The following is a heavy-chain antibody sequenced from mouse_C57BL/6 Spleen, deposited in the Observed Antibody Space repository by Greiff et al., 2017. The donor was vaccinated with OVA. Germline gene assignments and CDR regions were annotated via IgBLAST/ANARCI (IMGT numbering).Heavy chain of an antibody. V-gene: IGHV1-53*01. CDR1: GYTFTSYW. D-gene: IGHD2-5*01. CDR3: ARLWYSNYVFAY. J-gene: IGHJ3*01. CDR2: INPSNGGT. Sequence: QVQLQQPGTELVKPGASVKLSCKASGYTFTSYWMHWVKQRPGQGLEWIGNINPSNGGTNYNEKFKSKATLTVDKSSSTAYMQLSSLPSEDSAVYYCARLWYSNYVFAYWGQGTLVTVSA.